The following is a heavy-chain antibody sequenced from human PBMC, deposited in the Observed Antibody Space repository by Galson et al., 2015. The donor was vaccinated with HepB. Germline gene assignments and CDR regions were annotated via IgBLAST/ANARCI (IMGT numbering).Heavy chain of an antibody. Sequence: ETLSLTCAVFGGSFSDYYWTWIRQSPEKGLEWIGEINESGGRNYNPSFERRVNISLDTSKRQFSLRLNSVTAADTAVYYCARGVLRYFRFDLWGQGTLVTVSS. V-gene: IGHV4-34*01. CDR3: ARGVLRYFRFDL. CDR1: GGSFSDYY. CDR2: INESGGR. J-gene: IGHJ5*01. D-gene: IGHD3-9*01.